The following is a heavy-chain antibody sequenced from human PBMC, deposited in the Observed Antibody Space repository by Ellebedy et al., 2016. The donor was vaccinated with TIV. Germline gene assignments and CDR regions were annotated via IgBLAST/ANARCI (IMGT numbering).Heavy chain of an antibody. CDR2: ISWNSGTR. D-gene: IGHD6-19*01. CDR1: GFIFDNYA. CDR3: AREGSGWNHLDY. Sequence: GGSLRLXXAASGFIFDNYAMHWVRQAPGKGLVWVSGISWNSGTRYYADSVKGRFTISRDNAKNSVYLQMNSLRAEDTAVYYCAREGSGWNHLDYWGQGTLVTVSS. J-gene: IGHJ4*02. V-gene: IGHV3-9*01.